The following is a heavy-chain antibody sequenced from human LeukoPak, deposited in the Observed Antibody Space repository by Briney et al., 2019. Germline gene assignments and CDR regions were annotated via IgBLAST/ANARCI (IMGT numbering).Heavy chain of an antibody. CDR3: ARVGSSYYFDY. D-gene: IGHD6-6*01. J-gene: IGHJ4*02. CDR1: GAMSNHF. CDR2: INHSGST. Sequence: SETLSLTCTVFGAMSNHFWSWIRQPPGQGLEWIGEINHSGSTNYNPSHKSRVTISVDTSKNQFSLKLTSVTAADTAVYYCARVGSSYYFDYWGQGTLVTVSS. V-gene: IGHV4-34*01.